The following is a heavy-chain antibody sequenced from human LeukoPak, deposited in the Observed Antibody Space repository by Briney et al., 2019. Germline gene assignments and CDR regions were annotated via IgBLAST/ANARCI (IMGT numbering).Heavy chain of an antibody. D-gene: IGHD2-15*01. CDR3: ARLIVVVVAATRGYMDV. CDR2: ISYDGSDK. Sequence: GGSLRLSCAASGYTFSSYPMYWVRQAPGKGLEWVAVISYDGSDKYYADSVKGRFTISRDNSKNTLYLQVNSLRADDTAVYYCARLIVVVVAATRGYMDVWGKGTTVTVSS. J-gene: IGHJ6*03. V-gene: IGHV3-30*04. CDR1: GYTFSSYP.